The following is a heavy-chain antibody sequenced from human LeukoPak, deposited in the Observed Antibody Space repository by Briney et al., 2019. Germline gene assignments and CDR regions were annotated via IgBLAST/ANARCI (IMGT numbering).Heavy chain of an antibody. Sequence: GGTLRLSCPASGFTFSSYAMSWVRQAPGKGLEWMAVISYDGSNKYYADSVKGRFTISRDNSKNTLYLQMNSQRAEDTAVYYCARGWLQGWWVVRYWGQGTLVTVSS. J-gene: IGHJ4*02. D-gene: IGHD5-24*01. CDR1: GFTFSSYA. CDR2: ISYDGSNK. V-gene: IGHV3-30*03. CDR3: ARGWLQGWWVVRY.